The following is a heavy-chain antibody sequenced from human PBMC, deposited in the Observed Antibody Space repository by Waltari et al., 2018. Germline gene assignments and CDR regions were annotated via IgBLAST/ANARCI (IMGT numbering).Heavy chain of an antibody. CDR2: IYYTGKT. J-gene: IGHJ4*02. Sequence: LQMQASGPGLVKPLETLSLTCTVSGDPISDASSYWGWIRQSPGKGLEWIANIYYTGKTDHNPSLKSRVTISVDTSENQFSLTLSSVTPADTAIYYCVRRGDYHIYRSGMYFFDYWGQGTRVTVSS. V-gene: IGHV4-39*01. CDR1: GDPISDASSY. CDR3: VRRGDYHIYRSGMYFFDY. D-gene: IGHD3-10*01.